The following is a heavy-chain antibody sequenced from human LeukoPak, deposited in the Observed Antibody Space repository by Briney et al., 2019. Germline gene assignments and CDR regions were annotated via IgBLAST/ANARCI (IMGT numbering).Heavy chain of an antibody. D-gene: IGHD3-10*01. Sequence: GRSLRLSCAASGFTFSSYAMHWVRQAPGKGLEWVAVISYDGSNKYYADSVKGRFTISRDNSKNTLYLQMNSLRAEDTAVYYCARVRITMVRGVIIGNWFDPWGQGTLVTVSS. V-gene: IGHV3-30*14. CDR2: ISYDGSNK. CDR3: ARVRITMVRGVIIGNWFDP. CDR1: GFTFSSYA. J-gene: IGHJ5*02.